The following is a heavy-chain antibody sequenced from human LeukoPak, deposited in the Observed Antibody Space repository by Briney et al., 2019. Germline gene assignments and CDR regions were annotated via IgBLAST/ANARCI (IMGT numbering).Heavy chain of an antibody. J-gene: IGHJ4*02. CDR2: IYNNAST. CDR3: ARQGRDGYNEY. D-gene: IGHD5-24*01. Sequence: SETLSLTCSVSGGPLSRYYWSWVRQPPGKGLEWVGYIYNNASTSYSPSLKSRLFISVETSPNKVFHKLRPVTEAHTAIYYCARQGRDGYNEYWGQGTLVIASS. V-gene: IGHV4-59*08. CDR1: GGPLSRYY.